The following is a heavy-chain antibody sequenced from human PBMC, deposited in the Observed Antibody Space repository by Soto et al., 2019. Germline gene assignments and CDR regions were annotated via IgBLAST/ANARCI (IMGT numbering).Heavy chain of an antibody. CDR1: GFTLSDHY. Sequence: EVQLVESGGGLVQPGGSLRLSCAASGFTLSDHYMDWVRQAPGKGLEWVGRTRNKANGYTTEYAASVKGRFTISRDDSENSLCLKLNSLKTDDTTVYFCTRGAGQHHKLVGYYYALDVWGLGTTVTVCS. V-gene: IGHV3-72*01. CDR2: TRNKANGYTT. D-gene: IGHD1-26*01. J-gene: IGHJ6*02. CDR3: TRGAGQHHKLVGYYYALDV.